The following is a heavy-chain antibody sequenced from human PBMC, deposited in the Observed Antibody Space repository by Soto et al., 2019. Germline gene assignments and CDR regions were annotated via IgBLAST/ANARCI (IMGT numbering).Heavy chain of an antibody. Sequence: VQLVESGGGVVQPGRSLRLSCAASGFTFSSYALHWVRQAPGKGLVWVSGIDNAGTDSTYADSVKGRFTSSRDNAKNMLYLQMNSLRVEDTAVYYCARGWFGPDVWGKGTTVTVSS. CDR2: IDNAGTDS. J-gene: IGHJ6*04. D-gene: IGHD3-10*01. CDR3: ARGWFGPDV. V-gene: IGHV3-74*02. CDR1: GFTFSSYA.